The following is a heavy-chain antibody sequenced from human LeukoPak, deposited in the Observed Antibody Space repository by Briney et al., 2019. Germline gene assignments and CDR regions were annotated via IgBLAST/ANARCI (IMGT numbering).Heavy chain of an antibody. CDR1: GFTFSSYA. V-gene: IGHV3-30*04. CDR3: ARSHLRLVVTALFDY. Sequence: GGSLRLSCAASGFTFSSYAMHWVRQAPGKGLGGVAVISYDGSNKYYADSVKGRFTISRDNSKNTLYLQMNSLRAEDTAVYYCARSHLRLVVTALFDYWGQGTLVTVSS. D-gene: IGHD2-21*02. CDR2: ISYDGSNK. J-gene: IGHJ4*02.